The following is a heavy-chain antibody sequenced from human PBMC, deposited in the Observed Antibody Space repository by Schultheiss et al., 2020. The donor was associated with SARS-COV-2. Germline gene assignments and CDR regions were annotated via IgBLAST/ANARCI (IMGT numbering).Heavy chain of an antibody. J-gene: IGHJ4*02. CDR1: GFTVSSNY. V-gene: IGHV3-30*03. Sequence: GGSLRLSCAASGFTVSSNYMSWVRQAPGKGLEWVAVISYDGSNKYYADSVKGRFTISRDNAKNSLYLQMNSLRAEDTAVYYCARDGVGDYVGVLDYWGQGTLVTVSS. CDR2: ISYDGSNK. CDR3: ARDGVGDYVGVLDY. D-gene: IGHD4-17*01.